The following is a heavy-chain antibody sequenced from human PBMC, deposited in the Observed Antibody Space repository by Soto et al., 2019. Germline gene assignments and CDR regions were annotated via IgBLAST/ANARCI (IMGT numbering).Heavy chain of an antibody. V-gene: IGHV1-69*02. J-gene: IGHJ4*02. D-gene: IGHD6-19*01. Sequence: QDLLVQSGTEVKKQGSSMRVSCKASGGTFSTYTLSWVRQAPGQRPEWMGKIIPALDIEDYAQKFQGRVTFTADTSTSTGYMELSSLRFDDTAVYYCAAVAGTSAFVGYFESWGQGTLVTVSS. CDR2: IIPALDIE. CDR3: AAVAGTSAFVGYFES. CDR1: GGTFSTYT.